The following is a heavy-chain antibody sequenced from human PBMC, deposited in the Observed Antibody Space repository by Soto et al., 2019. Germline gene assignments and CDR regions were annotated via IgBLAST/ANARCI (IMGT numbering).Heavy chain of an antibody. Sequence: GGSLRLSCAASGFTFSSYAMSWVRQAPGKGLEWVSTISGSGDSTYYADSVKGRFTISRDNSKNTLSLQMHSLRVEDTAVYYCVTLGLAAADTHGMDVWGQGTTVTVSS. V-gene: IGHV3-23*01. CDR3: VTLGLAAADTHGMDV. CDR2: ISGSGDST. D-gene: IGHD6-13*01. J-gene: IGHJ6*02. CDR1: GFTFSSYA.